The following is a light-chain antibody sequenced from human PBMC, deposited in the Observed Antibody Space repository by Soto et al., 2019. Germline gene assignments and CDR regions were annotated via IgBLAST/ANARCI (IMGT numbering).Light chain of an antibody. CDR3: GLYMGSGIWV. J-gene: IGLJ3*02. CDR1: SGSVSTRYY. V-gene: IGLV8-61*01. CDR2: STS. Sequence: QAVVTQEPAFSVSPGGTVTLTCGVSSGSVSTRYYPSWYQQTPGQAPRTLIYSTSTRSSGVPDRFSGSIVGNKAALTISGAQAEDESDYYCGLYMGSGIWVFGGGTKLTVL.